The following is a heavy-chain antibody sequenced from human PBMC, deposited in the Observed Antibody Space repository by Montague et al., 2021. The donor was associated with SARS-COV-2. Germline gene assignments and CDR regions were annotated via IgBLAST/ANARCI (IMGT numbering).Heavy chain of an antibody. D-gene: IGHD3-9*01. CDR3: ARDGDSSYYDSLTGFYQYFEY. CDR1: GFTFSNYE. J-gene: IGHJ4*02. V-gene: IGHV3-48*03. Sequence: RLSCAASGFTFSNYEMHWVRQAPGKGLEWLSYISTSGSLIYYADSVKGRSTISRDNAKNALYLQLDSLTAADTAVYYCARDGDSSYYDSLTGFYQYFEYWGQGTLVTVSS. CDR2: ISTSGSLI.